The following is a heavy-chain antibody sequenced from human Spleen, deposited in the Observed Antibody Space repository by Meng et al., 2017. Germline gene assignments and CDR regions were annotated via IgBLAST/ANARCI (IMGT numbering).Heavy chain of an antibody. Sequence: SETLSLTCTVSGGSISSSSYYWGWIRQPPGKGLEWIGSIYYSGSTYYNPSLKSRVTISVDTSKNQFSLKLSSVTAADTAVYYCARERGELGDYWGQGTRVT. V-gene: IGHV4-39*07. CDR2: IYYSGST. D-gene: IGHD1-26*01. J-gene: IGHJ4*02. CDR3: ARERGELGDY. CDR1: GGSISSSSYY.